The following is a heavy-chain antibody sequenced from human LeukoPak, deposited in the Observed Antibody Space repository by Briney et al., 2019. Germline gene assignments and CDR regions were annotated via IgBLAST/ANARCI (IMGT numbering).Heavy chain of an antibody. Sequence: ASVKVSCKASGYTFTSYDINWVRQAPGQGLEWMGWINPNSGGTNYAQKFQGRVTMTRDTSISTAYMELSRLRSDDTAVYYCAREDSSGYWPGYWGQGTLVTVSS. D-gene: IGHD3-22*01. J-gene: IGHJ4*02. CDR1: GYTFTSYD. V-gene: IGHV1-2*02. CDR2: INPNSGGT. CDR3: AREDSSGYWPGY.